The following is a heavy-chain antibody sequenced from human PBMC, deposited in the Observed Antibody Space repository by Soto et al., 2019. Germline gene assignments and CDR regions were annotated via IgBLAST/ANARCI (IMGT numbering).Heavy chain of an antibody. D-gene: IGHD6-13*01. CDR2: ISNDGSDK. J-gene: IGHJ3*01. CDR3: AKDQGIAASHGID. Sequence: GVSLRLSCAASGFTFNNYGMHWVRQAPGKGLEWVATISNDGSDKYYADSVKGRLTISRDNSKNTVYLQMNSLRAEEKAVYYCAKDQGIAASHGIDWGQGTMVTVSS. CDR1: GFTFNNYG. V-gene: IGHV3-30*18.